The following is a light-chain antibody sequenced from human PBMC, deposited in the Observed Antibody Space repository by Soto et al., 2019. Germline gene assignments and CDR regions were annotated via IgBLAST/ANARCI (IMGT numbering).Light chain of an antibody. Sequence: QSALTQPASVSGSPGQSITISCTGSSSDVGGYDYVSWYQQHPGNAPKLMIYAVNNRPSGVSNRFSGSKSGNTASLIISGLQADDEADYFCSSYRSTTTFGVFGTGTKVTVL. CDR1: SSDVGGYDY. CDR2: AVN. V-gene: IGLV2-14*01. CDR3: SSYRSTTTFGV. J-gene: IGLJ1*01.